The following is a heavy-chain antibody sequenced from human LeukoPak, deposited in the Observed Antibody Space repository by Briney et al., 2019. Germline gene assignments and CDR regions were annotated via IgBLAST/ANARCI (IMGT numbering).Heavy chain of an antibody. D-gene: IGHD3-22*01. V-gene: IGHV4-59*01. CDR1: GGSISSYY. CDR3: ARGADSSGYYSIFYFDY. Sequence: PSETLSLTCTVSGGSISSYYWNWVRQPPGKGLEWLGYIYYIGSTNYNPSLKSRVTISVDTSKNQFSLKLSSVTAVDTAVYYCARGADSSGYYSIFYFDYWGQGTLVTVSS. CDR2: IYYIGST. J-gene: IGHJ4*02.